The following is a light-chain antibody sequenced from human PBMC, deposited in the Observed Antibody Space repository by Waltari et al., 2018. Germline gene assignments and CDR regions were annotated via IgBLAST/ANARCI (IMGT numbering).Light chain of an antibody. V-gene: IGKV1-5*01. CDR3: QQYYRIPYT. CDR2: DGT. CDR1: QSIKGW. J-gene: IGKJ2*01. Sequence: DIQMTQSPSTLSASVGDRVTITCLASQSIKGWLAWYQQKPGKAPKLLIYDGTSLESGVPSRFSGSESGTEFTLTVSSLQAEDVAIYYCQQYYRIPYTFGQETKLEIK.